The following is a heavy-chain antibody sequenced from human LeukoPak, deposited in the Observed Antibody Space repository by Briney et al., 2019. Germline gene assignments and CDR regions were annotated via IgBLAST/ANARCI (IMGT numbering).Heavy chain of an antibody. V-gene: IGHV4-34*01. J-gene: IGHJ4*02. CDR1: GGSISSYY. Sequence: KSSETLSLTCTVSGGSISSYYWSWIRQPPGKGLEWIGEINHSGSTNYNPSLKSRVTISVDTSKNQFSLKLSSVTAADTAVYYCARGLFDYWGQGTLVTVSS. CDR3: ARGLFDY. CDR2: INHSGST.